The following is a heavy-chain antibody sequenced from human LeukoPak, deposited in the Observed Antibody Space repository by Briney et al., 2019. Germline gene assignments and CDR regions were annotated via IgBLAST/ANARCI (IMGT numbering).Heavy chain of an antibody. CDR1: GGSISSNNW. V-gene: IGHV4-4*02. D-gene: IGHD3-10*01. CDR2: IYHSRST. Sequence: PSGTLSLTCAVSGGSISSNNWWSWVRQPPGKGLEWIGEIYHSRSTDYNPSLESRVSISVDKSKNQFSLKLSSVTAADTAVYYCARGFYGSGSYSSPGFHAFDVWGQGTMVTVSS. CDR3: ARGFYGSGSYSSPGFHAFDV. J-gene: IGHJ3*01.